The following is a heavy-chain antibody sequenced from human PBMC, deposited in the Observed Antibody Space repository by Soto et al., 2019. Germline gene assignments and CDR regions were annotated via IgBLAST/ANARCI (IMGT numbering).Heavy chain of an antibody. J-gene: IGHJ4*02. CDR2: IIPIFGTP. Sequence: QVQLVQSGAEVKKPGSSVKVSCKASGGIFSTYAISWLRQAPGQGLEWMGGIIPIFGTPNYAQRFQGRVTITADGSTSTAYMELSGLISEDTAVYYCARDRDDYGSGNYYNRIDFWGLGTLVTVSS. V-gene: IGHV1-69*01. CDR1: GGIFSTYA. CDR3: ARDRDDYGSGNYYNRIDF. D-gene: IGHD3-10*01.